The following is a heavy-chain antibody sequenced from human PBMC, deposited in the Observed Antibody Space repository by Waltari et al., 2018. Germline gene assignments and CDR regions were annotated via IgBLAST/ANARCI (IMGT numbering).Heavy chain of an antibody. Sequence: QLQLQESGPGLVKPSETLSLTCSVSGVSITSNRHYWGWIRQPPWQGLEWIGTLSYTGATYSSPSLQSRVTISRDTSKNHLSLTLGSVTAADTAVYYCATYIGASVGTAAFDVWGQGTMVTVSS. J-gene: IGHJ3*01. CDR2: LSYTGAT. CDR3: ATYIGASVGTAAFDV. D-gene: IGHD5-12*01. CDR1: GVSITSNRHY. V-gene: IGHV4-39*02.